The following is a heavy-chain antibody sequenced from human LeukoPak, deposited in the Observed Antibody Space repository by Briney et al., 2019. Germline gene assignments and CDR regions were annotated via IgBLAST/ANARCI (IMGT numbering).Heavy chain of an antibody. CDR2: ISYDGSNK. CDR1: GFTFSSYA. Sequence: PGGSLRLSCAASGFTFSSYAMHWVRQAPGKGLEWVAVISYDGSNKYYADSVKGRFTISRDNSKNTLYLQMNSLRAEDTAVYYCARDSAEKYYDFWSGYLQDNWFDPWGQGTLVTVSS. V-gene: IGHV3-30*01. J-gene: IGHJ5*02. CDR3: ARDSAEKYYDFWSGYLQDNWFDP. D-gene: IGHD3-3*01.